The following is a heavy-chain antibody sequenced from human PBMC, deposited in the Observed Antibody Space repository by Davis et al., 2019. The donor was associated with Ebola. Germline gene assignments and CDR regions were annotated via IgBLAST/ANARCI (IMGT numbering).Heavy chain of an antibody. CDR3: AEIYWVRYGMDV. Sequence: GESLKISCAASGFTFSSYAMHWVRQAPGKGLEWVAFTWDDGSNKYYADSVKGRFTISRDNSQNTLSLQMNSLRAEDTAVYYCAEIYWVRYGMDVWGQGTTVTVSS. CDR1: GFTFSSYA. V-gene: IGHV3-30*04. J-gene: IGHJ6*02. D-gene: IGHD2-8*02. CDR2: TWDDGSNK.